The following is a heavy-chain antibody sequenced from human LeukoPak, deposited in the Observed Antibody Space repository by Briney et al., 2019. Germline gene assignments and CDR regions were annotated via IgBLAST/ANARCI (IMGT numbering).Heavy chain of an antibody. CDR3: ARDRGDSVAFDI. J-gene: IGHJ3*02. CDR2: INPNSGGT. V-gene: IGHV1-2*02. Sequence: ASVKVSCKASGYTFTGCYMHWVRQAPGQGLEWMGWINPNSGGTNYAQKFQGRVTMTRDTSISTAYMELSRLRSDDTAVYYCARDRGDSVAFDIWGQGTMVTVSS. CDR1: GYTFTGCY. D-gene: IGHD2-15*01.